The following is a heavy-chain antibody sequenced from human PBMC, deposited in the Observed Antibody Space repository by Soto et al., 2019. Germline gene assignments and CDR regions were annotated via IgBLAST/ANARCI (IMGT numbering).Heavy chain of an antibody. D-gene: IGHD3-10*01. Sequence: PSETLSLTCVVYGGSFSDNYLSWIRHPPGQWLEWIGEINHNGNTNYNPSLKSRVTISVDTSKNQFSLKLSSVTAADTAVYYCARGGWTLGRLVRAYFDYWGQGTLVTVSS. CDR2: INHNGNT. CDR3: ARGGWTLGRLVRAYFDY. CDR1: GGSFSDNY. V-gene: IGHV4-34*01. J-gene: IGHJ4*02.